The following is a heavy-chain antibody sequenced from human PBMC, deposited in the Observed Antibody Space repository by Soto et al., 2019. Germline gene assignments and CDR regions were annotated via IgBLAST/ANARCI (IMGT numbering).Heavy chain of an antibody. CDR2: ISYTGKT. V-gene: IGHV4-31*03. Sequence: QVQLQESGPGLVKPSQTLSLTCSVSGDFLPIGGYYWTWIRQQPGKGLEWMGYISYTGKTYYNPSLEGRLTMSVDRSKNQFSLKLTSVTAADTAVYYCARDGSSTANWIDPWGQGTLVTVSS. CDR3: ARDGSSTANWIDP. CDR1: GDFLPIGGYY. J-gene: IGHJ5*02. D-gene: IGHD2-15*01.